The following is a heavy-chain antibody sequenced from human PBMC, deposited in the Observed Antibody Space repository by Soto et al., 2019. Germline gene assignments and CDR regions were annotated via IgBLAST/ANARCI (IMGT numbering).Heavy chain of an antibody. CDR2: INAGNGNT. V-gene: IGHV1-3*01. D-gene: IGHD3-9*01. CDR3: ARTTYDILTGYYEGDWFDP. CDR1: GYTFTSYA. J-gene: IGHJ5*02. Sequence: ASVKVSCKASGYTFTSYAMHWVRQAPGQRLEWMGWINAGNGNTKYSQKFQGRVTITGDTSASTAYMELSSLRSEDTAVYYCARTTYDILTGYYEGDWFDPWGQGTLVTVSS.